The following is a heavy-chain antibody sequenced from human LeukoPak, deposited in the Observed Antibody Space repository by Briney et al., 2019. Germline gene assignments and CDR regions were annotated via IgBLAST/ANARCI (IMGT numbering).Heavy chain of an antibody. CDR1: GGTFSSYA. Sequence: ASVTVSFKASGGTFSSYAISWVRQAPGQGLEWMGIINPSGGSTSYAQKFQGRVTMTRDMSTSTVYMELSSLRSEDTAVYYCARGNPDYYDSSPVGYWGQGTLVTVSS. D-gene: IGHD3-22*01. V-gene: IGHV1-46*01. J-gene: IGHJ4*02. CDR3: ARGNPDYYDSSPVGY. CDR2: INPSGGST.